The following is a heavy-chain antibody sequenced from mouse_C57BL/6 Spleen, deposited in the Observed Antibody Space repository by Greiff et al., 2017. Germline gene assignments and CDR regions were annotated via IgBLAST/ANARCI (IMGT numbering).Heavy chain of an antibody. CDR1: GYTFTSYW. CDR2: IYPGSGST. V-gene: IGHV1-55*01. J-gene: IGHJ4*01. Sequence: QVQLQQPGAELVKPGASVKMSCKASGYTFTSYWITWVKQRPGQGLEWIGDIYPGSGSTNYNEKFKSKATLTVDTSSSTAYMQLSSLTSEDSAVYYCAKQTVDSSGLMDYWGQGTSVTVSS. D-gene: IGHD3-2*02. CDR3: AKQTVDSSGLMDY.